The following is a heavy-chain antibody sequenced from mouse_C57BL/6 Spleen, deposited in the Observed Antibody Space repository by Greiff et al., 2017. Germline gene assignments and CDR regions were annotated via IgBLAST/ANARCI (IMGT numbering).Heavy chain of an antibody. V-gene: IGHV10-1*01. J-gene: IGHJ4*01. CDR1: GFSFNTYA. CDR3: VRHGPWDAMDY. Sequence: EVQGVESGGGLVQPKGSLKLSCAASGFSFNTYAMNWVRQAPGKGLEWVARIRSKSNNYATYYAVSVKDRFTISRDDSESMLYLQMNNLKTEDTAMYYCVRHGPWDAMDYWGQGTSVTVSS. CDR2: IRSKSNNYAT.